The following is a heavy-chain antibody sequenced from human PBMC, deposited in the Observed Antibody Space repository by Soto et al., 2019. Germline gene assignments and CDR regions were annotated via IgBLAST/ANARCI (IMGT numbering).Heavy chain of an antibody. D-gene: IGHD1-26*01. CDR1: GFTFSSYS. CDR3: ARWVRSVGAADY. J-gene: IGHJ4*02. CDR2: ISSSSSYI. Sequence: GGSLRLSCAASGFTFSSYSMNWVRQAPGKGLEWVSSISSSSSYIYYADSVKGRFTISRDNAKNSLYLQMNSLRAEDTAVYYCARWVRSVGAADYWGQGTLVTVSS. V-gene: IGHV3-21*01.